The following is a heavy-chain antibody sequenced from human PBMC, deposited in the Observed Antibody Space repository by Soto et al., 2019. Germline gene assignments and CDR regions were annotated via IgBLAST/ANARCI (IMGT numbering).Heavy chain of an antibody. D-gene: IGHD2-15*01. V-gene: IGHV3-53*02. CDR2: LYSGGST. Sequence: EVQLVETGGGLMQPGGSLRLSCAASGFTVSDNYISWVRQAPGKGLEGVSVLYSGGSTYYADSVKGRFTISRDNSKNTLYLQMNSLRAEDTAVYYCASGLRILNPPYYYYAMDVWGQGTTVTVSS. CDR1: GFTVSDNY. J-gene: IGHJ6*02. CDR3: ASGLRILNPPYYYYAMDV.